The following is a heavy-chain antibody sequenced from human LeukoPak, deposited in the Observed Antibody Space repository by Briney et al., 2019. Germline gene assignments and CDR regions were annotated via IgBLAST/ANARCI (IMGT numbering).Heavy chain of an antibody. V-gene: IGHV4-34*01. D-gene: IGHD3-22*01. CDR3: ARVYYYDSSGYEKNWFDP. CDR2: INHGGST. J-gene: IGHJ5*02. Sequence: SETLSLTCAVYGGSFSGYYWSWIRQPPGKGLEWIGEINHGGSTNYNPSLKSRVTISVDTSKNQFSLKLSSVTAADTAVYYCARVYYYDSSGYEKNWFDPWGRGTLVTVSS. CDR1: GGSFSGYY.